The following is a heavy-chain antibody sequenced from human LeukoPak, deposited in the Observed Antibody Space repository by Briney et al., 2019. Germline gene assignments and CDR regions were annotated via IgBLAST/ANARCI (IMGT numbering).Heavy chain of an antibody. Sequence: GRSLRLSCAPSGFTFSNHWMHWVRQAPGKGLMWVSRISRGASRTDYADSVKGRFTISRDDAKNTLYLQVNSLRVEDTGVYFCARGGSDTAMAHDYWGQGILVTVSS. CDR2: ISRGASRT. CDR1: GFTFSNHW. J-gene: IGHJ4*02. D-gene: IGHD5-18*01. CDR3: ARGGSDTAMAHDY. V-gene: IGHV3-74*01.